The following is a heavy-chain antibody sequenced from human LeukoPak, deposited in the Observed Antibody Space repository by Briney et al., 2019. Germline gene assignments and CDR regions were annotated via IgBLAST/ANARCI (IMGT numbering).Heavy chain of an antibody. J-gene: IGHJ4*02. Sequence: GGSLRLSCATSGFTFSSQAMHWVRQAPGKGLEWVAVISYDGSNKYYADSVKGRFTISRDNFKNTLYLQMNSLRAEDTSVYYCAKDRYGDPTIIDYWGQGTLVTVSS. CDR2: ISYDGSNK. D-gene: IGHD4-17*01. CDR3: AKDRYGDPTIIDY. V-gene: IGHV3-30*04. CDR1: GFTFSSQA.